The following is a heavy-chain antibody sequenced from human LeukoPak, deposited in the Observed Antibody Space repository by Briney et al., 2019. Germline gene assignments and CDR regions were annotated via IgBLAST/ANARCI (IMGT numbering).Heavy chain of an antibody. Sequence: GESLKISCKASGYSFTTYWIGWVRQMPGKGLEWMGIIYPADSAAKYSPSFQGQVTISADKSISTAYLQWSSLKASDTAMYYCARHFKLAMVRGVIIPGSEDWFDPWGQGTLVTVAS. CDR3: ARHFKLAMVRGVIIPGSEDWFDP. CDR1: GYSFTTYW. CDR2: IYPADSAA. D-gene: IGHD3-10*01. J-gene: IGHJ5*02. V-gene: IGHV5-51*01.